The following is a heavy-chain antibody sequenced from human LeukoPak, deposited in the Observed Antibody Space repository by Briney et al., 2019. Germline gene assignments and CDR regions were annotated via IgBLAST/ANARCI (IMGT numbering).Heavy chain of an antibody. Sequence: GGSLRLSCAASGFTFSSYAMSWVRQAPGKGLEWVSAISGSGGSTYYADSVKGRFTISRDNSKNTLYLQMNSLRVEDTAVYYCAKNTGPNSYDSSGYLWWDYWGQGTLVTVSS. CDR3: AKNTGPNSYDSSGYLWWDY. V-gene: IGHV3-23*01. D-gene: IGHD3-22*01. CDR1: GFTFSSYA. CDR2: ISGSGGST. J-gene: IGHJ4*02.